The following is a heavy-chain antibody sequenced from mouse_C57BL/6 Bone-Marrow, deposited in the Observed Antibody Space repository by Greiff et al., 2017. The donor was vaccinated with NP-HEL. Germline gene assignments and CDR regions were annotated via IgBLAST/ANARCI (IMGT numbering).Heavy chain of an antibody. J-gene: IGHJ4*01. CDR2: INPYNGGT. V-gene: IGHV1-19*01. D-gene: IGHD1-1*01. CDR3: ARLILEDYYAMDY. Sequence: DVQLQESGPVLVKPGASVKMSCKASGYTFTDYYMNWVKQSHGKSLEWIGVINPYNGGTSYNQKFQGKATLTVDKSSSTAYMELNSLTSEDSAVYYCARLILEDYYAMDYWGQGTSVTVSS. CDR1: GYTFTDYY.